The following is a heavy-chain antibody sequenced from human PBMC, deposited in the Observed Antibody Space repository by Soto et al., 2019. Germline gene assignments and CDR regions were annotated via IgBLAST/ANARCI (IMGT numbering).Heavy chain of an antibody. V-gene: IGHV3-11*01. J-gene: IGHJ4*02. Sequence: GGSLRLSCAGSGFTFSDYYMTWIRQAPGKGLEWVSYINTLGSAIYYADSVKGRFTISRDNAKNSLYLQMNSLRAEGTAVYYCARRLQWQLRPLDSWGRGTLVTVSS. CDR1: GFTFSDYY. D-gene: IGHD6-19*01. CDR3: ARRLQWQLRPLDS. CDR2: INTLGSAI.